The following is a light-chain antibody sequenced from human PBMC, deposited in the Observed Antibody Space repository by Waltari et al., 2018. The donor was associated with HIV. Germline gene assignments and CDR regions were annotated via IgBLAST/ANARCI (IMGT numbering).Light chain of an antibody. V-gene: IGKV3-20*01. J-gene: IGKJ1*01. CDR1: QTVSSSD. CDR2: GAS. Sequence: VLTQSPGTLSLSPGERATLSCRASQTVSSSDLAWYQQKSGRSPRLLIYGASSRATGIPERFSGSGSGTDFTLTISRLEPEDFAVYYCHRHGFSFRTFGQGTKVEI. CDR3: HRHGFSFRT.